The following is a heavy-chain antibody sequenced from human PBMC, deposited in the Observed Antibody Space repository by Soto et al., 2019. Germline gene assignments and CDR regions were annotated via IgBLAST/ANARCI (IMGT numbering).Heavy chain of an antibody. CDR1: GGSISSYY. CDR3: AREITIFGVGQNWFDP. V-gene: IGHV4-59*01. D-gene: IGHD3-3*01. CDR2: IYYSGST. J-gene: IGHJ5*02. Sequence: KASETLSLTCTVSGGSISSYYWSWIRQPPGKGLEWIGYIYYSGSTNYNPSLKSRVTISVDTSKNQFSLKLSSVTAADTAVYYCAREITIFGVGQNWFDPWGQGTLVTVSS.